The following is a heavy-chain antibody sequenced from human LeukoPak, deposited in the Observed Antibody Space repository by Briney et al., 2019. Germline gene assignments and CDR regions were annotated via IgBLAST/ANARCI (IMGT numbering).Heavy chain of an antibody. CDR2: INPNSGVT. CDR3: ARDRDWNLDY. J-gene: IGHJ4*02. V-gene: IGHV1-2*02. CDR1: GYTFTGYF. Sequence: ASVKVSCKASGYTFTGYFIHWVRQAPGQGLEWMGWINPNSGVTKYAQEFQGRVTMTRDTSISTAYMELSRLRSDDTAVYYCARDRDWNLDYWGQGTLVTVSS. D-gene: IGHD1-1*01.